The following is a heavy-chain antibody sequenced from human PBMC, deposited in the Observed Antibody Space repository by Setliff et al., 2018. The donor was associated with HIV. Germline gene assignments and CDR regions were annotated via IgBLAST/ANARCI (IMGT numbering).Heavy chain of an antibody. Sequence: KTSETLSLTCTVTDDSLSRSDFYWAWIRQPPEKGLEWVASIYDTGDTHYNPSLKSRVTISRDMSKNQFSLKLGSVTAADTAVYYCARHVPRSSRIDYWGQGTLVTVSS. V-gene: IGHV4-39*01. CDR3: ARHVPRSSRIDY. CDR1: DDSLSRSDFY. D-gene: IGHD6-13*01. CDR2: IYDTGDT. J-gene: IGHJ4*02.